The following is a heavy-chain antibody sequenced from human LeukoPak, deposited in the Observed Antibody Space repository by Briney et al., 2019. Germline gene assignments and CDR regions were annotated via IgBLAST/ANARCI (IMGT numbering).Heavy chain of an antibody. CDR3: ARRFGRKFGERFYYYHYMDV. J-gene: IGHJ6*03. Sequence: PSETLSLTCAVYGGSFSGYYWNWIRQPPGKGLEWIGEINHSGSTNYNPSLKSRVTISVDTSKNQFSLRLTSVTAADTAVYYRARRFGRKFGERFYYYHYMDVWGKGTTVTISS. CDR2: INHSGST. D-gene: IGHD3-10*01. V-gene: IGHV4-34*01. CDR1: GGSFSGYY.